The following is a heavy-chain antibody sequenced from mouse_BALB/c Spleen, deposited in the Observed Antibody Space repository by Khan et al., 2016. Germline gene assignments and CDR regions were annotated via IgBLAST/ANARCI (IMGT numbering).Heavy chain of an antibody. D-gene: IGHD2-4*01. CDR2: IDPANDDT. CDR1: GFNIKDTY. Sequence: EVQLQESGAEFVKPGASVKLSCTASGFNIKDTYIHWVKQRPEQGLEWIGRIDPANDDTRYDPKFQGKATITADTSSTTAYLQLSSLTSEDTAVYYCARGIYDYGFAYWGQGTLVTVSA. V-gene: IGHV14-3*02. CDR3: ARGIYDYGFAY. J-gene: IGHJ3*01.